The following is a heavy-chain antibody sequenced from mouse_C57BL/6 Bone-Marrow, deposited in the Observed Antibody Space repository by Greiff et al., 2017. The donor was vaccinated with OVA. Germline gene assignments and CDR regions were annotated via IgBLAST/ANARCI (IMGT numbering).Heavy chain of an antibody. V-gene: IGHV1-81*01. Sequence: QVQLQQSGAELARPGASVKLSCKASGYTFTSYGISWVKQGTGQGLEWIGEIYPRSGNTYYNEKFKGKATLTADKSSSTAYMELRSLTSEDSAVYFCARTFYYGNYVLFAYWGQGTLVTVSA. CDR3: ARTFYYGNYVLFAY. J-gene: IGHJ3*01. D-gene: IGHD2-1*01. CDR1: GYTFTSYG. CDR2: IYPRSGNT.